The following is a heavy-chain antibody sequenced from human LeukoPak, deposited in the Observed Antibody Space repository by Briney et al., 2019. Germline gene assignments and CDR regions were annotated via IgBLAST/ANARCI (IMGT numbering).Heavy chain of an antibody. Sequence: GGSLRLSCAASGSTFSSYAMSWVRQAPGKGLEWVSAISGSGGSTYYADSVKGRFTISRDNSKNTLYLQMNSLRAEDTAVYYCAKGLPGYSSSWYYFDYWGQGTLVTVSS. CDR1: GSTFSSYA. J-gene: IGHJ4*02. CDR3: AKGLPGYSSSWYYFDY. D-gene: IGHD6-13*01. V-gene: IGHV3-23*01. CDR2: ISGSGGST.